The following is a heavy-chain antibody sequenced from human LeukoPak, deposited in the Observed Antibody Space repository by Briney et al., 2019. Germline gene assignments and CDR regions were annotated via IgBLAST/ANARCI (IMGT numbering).Heavy chain of an antibody. CDR1: GFTFSDYY. D-gene: IGHD1-26*01. V-gene: IGHV3-11*03. J-gene: IGHJ4*02. Sequence: PWGSLRLSCAVSGFTFSDYYMSWVRQAPGKGLEWVSYISSTSTYTNYADSVKGRFTISRDNTKNSLYLQMNSLRAEDTAVYYCARREARIFDFWGQGTLVPVSS. CDR2: ISSTSTYT. CDR3: ARREARIFDF.